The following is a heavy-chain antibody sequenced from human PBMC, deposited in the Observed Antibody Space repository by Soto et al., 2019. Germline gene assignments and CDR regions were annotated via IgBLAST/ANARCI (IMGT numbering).Heavy chain of an antibody. CDR3: ARVFSDSSSFFDP. D-gene: IGHD6-13*01. Sequence: PAETLSLTCTVSGCSISSGNYYWSWIRQHPGKGLEWIGYIYYSGSTSYNPSLKSRVTISVDTAKNHFSLKLSSVTAAATAVYYCARVFSDSSSFFDPWGQGTLVTVSS. CDR2: IYYSGST. CDR1: GCSISSGNYY. J-gene: IGHJ5*02. V-gene: IGHV4-31*03.